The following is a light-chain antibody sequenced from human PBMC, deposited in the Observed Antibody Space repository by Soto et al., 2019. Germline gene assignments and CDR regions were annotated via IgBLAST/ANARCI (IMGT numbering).Light chain of an antibody. CDR2: DAS. CDR3: QQYDDLPYT. Sequence: DIQMTQSPSSLSASVGDRITITCQASQDIRNYLNWYQKKPGKAPKLLIYDASNLETGVPSRFSGSGSGTDFTFTISSLQPEDIATYYCQQYDDLPYTFGQGTKLEIK. J-gene: IGKJ2*01. V-gene: IGKV1-33*01. CDR1: QDIRNY.